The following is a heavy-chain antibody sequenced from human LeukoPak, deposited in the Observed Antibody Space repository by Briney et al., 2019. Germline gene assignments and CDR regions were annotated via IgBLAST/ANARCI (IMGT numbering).Heavy chain of an antibody. CDR3: ARATAYYYDSSGFDY. V-gene: IGHV4-39*07. Sequence: SETLSLTCTVSGASISSPSYFWGWVRQPPGTGLEWIGSMFYSGTPYYNPSLESRLTISDDTSKNQFSLKLSSVTAADTAVYYCARATAYYYDSSGFDYWGQGTLVTVSS. CDR1: GASISSPSYF. CDR2: MFYSGTP. D-gene: IGHD3-22*01. J-gene: IGHJ4*02.